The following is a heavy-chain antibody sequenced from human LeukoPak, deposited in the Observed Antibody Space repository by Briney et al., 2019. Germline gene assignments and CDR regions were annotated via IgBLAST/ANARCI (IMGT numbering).Heavy chain of an antibody. CDR1: GFTFSSYA. J-gene: IGHJ3*02. CDR2: ISYDGSNK. V-gene: IGHV3-30*04. Sequence: GGSLRLSCAASGFTFSSYAMHWVRQAPGKGLEWVAVISYDGSNKYYADSVKGRFTISRDNSKNTLYLQMNSLRAEDTAVYYCAKEHHSMIGDAFDIWGQGTMVTVSS. CDR3: AKEHHSMIGDAFDI. D-gene: IGHD3-22*01.